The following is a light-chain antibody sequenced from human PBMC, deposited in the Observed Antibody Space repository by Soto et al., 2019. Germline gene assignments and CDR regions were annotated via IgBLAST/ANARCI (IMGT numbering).Light chain of an antibody. Sequence: EIVLTQSPASLSLSPGERATLSCRASQSVDSYLVWYQQKPGQAPRLLISGASNRATGIAARFSGSGSGTDFTLTISRLEPEDFAVYYCQQYGSSQWTFGQGTKVDIK. CDR3: QQYGSSQWT. CDR2: GAS. V-gene: IGKV3-11*01. CDR1: QSVDSY. J-gene: IGKJ1*01.